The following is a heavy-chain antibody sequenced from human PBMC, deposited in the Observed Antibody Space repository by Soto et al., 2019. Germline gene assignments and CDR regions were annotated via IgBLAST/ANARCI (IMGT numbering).Heavy chain of an antibody. D-gene: IGHD3-22*01. Sequence: QVQLVESGGGVVQPGRSLRLSCAASGFTFSSYAMHWVRQAPGKGLEWVAVISYDGSIKYYADSVKGRFTISRDNSKNTLYLQMNSLRAEDTAVYYCARENYYDSSGFDYWGQGTLVTVSS. V-gene: IGHV3-30-3*01. CDR1: GFTFSSYA. CDR2: ISYDGSIK. J-gene: IGHJ4*02. CDR3: ARENYYDSSGFDY.